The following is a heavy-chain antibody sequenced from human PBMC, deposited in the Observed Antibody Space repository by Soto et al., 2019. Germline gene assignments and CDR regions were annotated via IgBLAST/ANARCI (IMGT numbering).Heavy chain of an antibody. D-gene: IGHD3-10*02. Sequence: GGSLRLSCAASGFAFSNYWTSWVRQAPGKGLEWVANIKQDGSEKYYVDSVKGRFTISRDNAKNSLYLQMNSLRAEDTAVYYCVSTMSFDYWGQGTLVTVSS. J-gene: IGHJ4*02. CDR3: VSTMSFDY. CDR1: GFAFSNYW. CDR2: IKQDGSEK. V-gene: IGHV3-7*05.